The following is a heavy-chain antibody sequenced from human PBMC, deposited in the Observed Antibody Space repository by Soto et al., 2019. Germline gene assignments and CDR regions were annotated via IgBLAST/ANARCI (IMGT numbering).Heavy chain of an antibody. CDR1: GFTFRSYW. Sequence: EVQLVESGGGLVQPGGSLRLSCAASGFTFRSYWMSWVRQAPGKGLEWVANMNQDGSEKYFVGSVKGRFTISRDNAKSSLYLQMNSLRAEDTAVYYCAREKSYGDSFDYWGQGTLVIVSS. J-gene: IGHJ4*02. V-gene: IGHV3-7*01. CDR3: AREKSYGDSFDY. D-gene: IGHD4-17*01. CDR2: MNQDGSEK.